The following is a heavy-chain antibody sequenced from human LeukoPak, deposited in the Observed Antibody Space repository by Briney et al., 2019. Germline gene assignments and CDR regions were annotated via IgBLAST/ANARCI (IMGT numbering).Heavy chain of an antibody. Sequence: SETLSLTCTVSGGSISSYYWSWIRQPPGKGLEWIGYIYYSGSTNYNPSLKSRVTISVDTSKNQFSLKLSSVTAADTAVYYCARGRMVRGVAIHYWGQGTLVTVSS. D-gene: IGHD3-10*01. CDR3: ARGRMVRGVAIHY. CDR1: GGSISSYY. CDR2: IYYSGST. V-gene: IGHV4-59*12. J-gene: IGHJ4*02.